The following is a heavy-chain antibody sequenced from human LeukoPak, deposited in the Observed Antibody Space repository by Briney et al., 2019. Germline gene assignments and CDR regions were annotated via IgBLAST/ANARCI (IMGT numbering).Heavy chain of an antibody. CDR3: ARDRDTAMVFDY. CDR2: IYHSGST. Sequence: PSETLSLTCTVSGYSISSGYYWGWIRQPPGKGLEWIGSIYHSGSTYYNPSLKSRVTISVDTSKNQFSLKLSSVTAADTAVYYCARDRDTAMVFDYWGQGTLVTVSS. J-gene: IGHJ4*02. D-gene: IGHD5-18*01. CDR1: GYSISSGYY. V-gene: IGHV4-38-2*02.